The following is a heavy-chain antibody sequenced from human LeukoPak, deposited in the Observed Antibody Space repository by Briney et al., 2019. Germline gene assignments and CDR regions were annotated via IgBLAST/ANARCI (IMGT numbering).Heavy chain of an antibody. V-gene: IGHV1-69*05. CDR1: GGSFKFG. Sequence: GASVKVSCKASGGSFKFGISWVRQAPGQGLEWVGVVIPVFGTVYYAQQFQGRVTLTTDESTSTAYMELNSLRSEDTAVYYCARSTEYYFDYWGQGTLVTVSS. CDR3: ARSTEYYFDY. D-gene: IGHD3-10*01. J-gene: IGHJ4*02. CDR2: VIPVFGTV.